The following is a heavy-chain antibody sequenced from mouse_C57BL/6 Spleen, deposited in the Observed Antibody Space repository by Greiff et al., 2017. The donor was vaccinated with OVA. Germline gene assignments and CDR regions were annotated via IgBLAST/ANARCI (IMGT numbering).Heavy chain of an antibody. Sequence: VQLQQSGPELVKPGASVKISCKASGYAFSSSWMNWVKQRPGKGLEWIGRIYPGDGDTNYNGKFKGKATLTADKSSSTAYMQLSSLTSEDSAVYFCARWPCDYGSYFDYWGQGTTLTVSS. D-gene: IGHD2-4*01. CDR2: IYPGDGDT. CDR1: GYAFSSSW. CDR3: ARWPCDYGSYFDY. J-gene: IGHJ2*01. V-gene: IGHV1-82*01.